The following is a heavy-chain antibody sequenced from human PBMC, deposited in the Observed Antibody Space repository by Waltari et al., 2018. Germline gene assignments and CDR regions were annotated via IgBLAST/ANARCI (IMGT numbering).Heavy chain of an antibody. J-gene: IGHJ4*02. Sequence: QLHLVESGGSVVQHRTSLRRSWAGSALSVGNYGMFWVRQSPGKGLEWVALIWYDGTKANYEDSVKGRFTISKDNSKNTLFLQMNSLRDGDTAVYFCARDLSFGSLDYGGQGTLVTVSS. CDR1: ALSVGNYG. V-gene: IGHV3-33*07. CDR2: IWYDGTKA. D-gene: IGHD3-10*01. CDR3: ARDLSFGSLDY.